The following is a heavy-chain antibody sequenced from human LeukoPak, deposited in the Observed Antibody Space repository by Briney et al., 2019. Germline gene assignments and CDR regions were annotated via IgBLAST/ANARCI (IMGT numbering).Heavy chain of an antibody. CDR3: ARDRGGSPWTPNWFDP. CDR1: GGSISSSSYY. V-gene: IGHV4-39*07. CDR2: IYYSGRT. D-gene: IGHD3-10*01. Sequence: SETLSLTCTVSGGSISSSSYYWGWIRQPPGKGLEWIGSIYYSGRTYYNPSLKSRVTISVDTSKNQFSLTLRSVSAADTAVYSCARDRGGSPWTPNWFDPWGQGTLVTVSS. J-gene: IGHJ5*02.